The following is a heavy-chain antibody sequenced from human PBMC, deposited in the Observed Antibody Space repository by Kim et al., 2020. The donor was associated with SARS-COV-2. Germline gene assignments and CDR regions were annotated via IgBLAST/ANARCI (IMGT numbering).Heavy chain of an antibody. V-gene: IGHV3-11*03. Sequence: RFTISRDNAKNSLYLQMNSLRAEDTAVYYCARPLESSGYYHYYYYYGMDVWGQGTTVTVSS. D-gene: IGHD3-22*01. J-gene: IGHJ6*02. CDR3: ARPLESSGYYHYYYYYGMDV.